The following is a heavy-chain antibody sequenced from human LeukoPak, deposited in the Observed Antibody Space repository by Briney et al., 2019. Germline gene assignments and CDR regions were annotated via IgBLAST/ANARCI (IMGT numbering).Heavy chain of an antibody. J-gene: IGHJ3*02. CDR3: AKDMGGRYYDSSGYYSERALDI. CDR2: ISWNSGSI. V-gene: IGHV3-9*03. Sequence: PGGSLRLSCAASGFTFDDYAMHWVRQAPGKGLEWVSGISWNSGSIDYADSVKGRFTISRDNAKNSLYLQMNSLRAEDMALYYCAKDMGGRYYDSSGYYSERALDIWGQGTMVTVSS. CDR1: GFTFDDYA. D-gene: IGHD3-22*01.